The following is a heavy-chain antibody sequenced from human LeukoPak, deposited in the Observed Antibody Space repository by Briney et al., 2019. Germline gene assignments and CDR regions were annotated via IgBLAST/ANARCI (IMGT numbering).Heavy chain of an antibody. Sequence: PSETLSLTCTVSGDSIISTNYYWGWIRQPPGKGLEWIGHIYYSGSTYYNPSLKSRVTISVDTSKNQFSLKLSSVTAADAAVYYCARGVPDLYYYDSSGSRDYWGQGTLVTVSS. CDR3: ARGVPDLYYYDSSGSRDY. CDR2: IYYSGST. D-gene: IGHD3-22*01. CDR1: GDSIISTNYY. V-gene: IGHV4-39*07. J-gene: IGHJ4*02.